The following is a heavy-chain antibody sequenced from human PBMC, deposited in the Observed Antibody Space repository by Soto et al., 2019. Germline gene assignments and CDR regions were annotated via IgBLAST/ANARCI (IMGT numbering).Heavy chain of an antibody. Sequence: GGSLRLSCAASGFTFSSYSMNWVRQAPGKGLEWVSYISSSSSTIYYADSVKGRFTISRDNAKNSLYLQMNSLREEDTAVYYCAEDPWYDFWSGYSRLGGSYGMDVWGQGTTVTVSS. CDR2: ISSSSSTI. V-gene: IGHV3-48*02. J-gene: IGHJ6*02. CDR3: AEDPWYDFWSGYSRLGGSYGMDV. D-gene: IGHD3-3*01. CDR1: GFTFSSYS.